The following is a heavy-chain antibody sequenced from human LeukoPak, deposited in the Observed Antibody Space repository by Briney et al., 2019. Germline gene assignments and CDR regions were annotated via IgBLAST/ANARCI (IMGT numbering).Heavy chain of an antibody. D-gene: IGHD2-2*01. CDR1: GGTFSSYA. V-gene: IGHV1-69*05. CDR3: AVGLGYCSSTSCYPVFDH. Sequence: SVKVSCKASGGTFSSYAISWVRQAPGQGLEWMGGIIPIFGTANYAQKFQGRVTITTDESTSTAYMELSSLRSEDTAVYYCAVGLGYCSSTSCYPVFDHWGQGTLVTVSS. J-gene: IGHJ4*02. CDR2: IIPIFGTA.